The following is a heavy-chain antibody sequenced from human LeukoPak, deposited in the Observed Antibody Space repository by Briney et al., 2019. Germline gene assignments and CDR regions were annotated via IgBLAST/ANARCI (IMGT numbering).Heavy chain of an antibody. Sequence: PGGSLRLSCAASGFNFANHAMSWVRQTPGKGLEWVSAISGGGDITYYADSVTGRFTISRDNAKNSLYLQMNSLRAEDTALYYCAKTFSSSNDYWGQGTLVTVSS. CDR3: AKTFSSSNDY. D-gene: IGHD6-6*01. J-gene: IGHJ4*02. CDR1: GFNFANHA. V-gene: IGHV3-23*01. CDR2: ISGGGDIT.